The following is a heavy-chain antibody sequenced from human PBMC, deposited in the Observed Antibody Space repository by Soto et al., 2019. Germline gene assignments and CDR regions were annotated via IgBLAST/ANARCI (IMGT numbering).Heavy chain of an antibody. D-gene: IGHD3-16*02. CDR2: INHSGST. CDR3: ARGGPYIWGSYRPLDD. Sequence: SETLSLTCAVYGGSFSGYYWSWIRQPPGKGLEWIGEINHSGSTNYNPSLKSRVTISVDTSKNQFSLKLSSVTAADTAVYYCARGGPYIWGSYRPLDDWGQGTLVTVSS. J-gene: IGHJ4*02. V-gene: IGHV4-34*01. CDR1: GGSFSGYY.